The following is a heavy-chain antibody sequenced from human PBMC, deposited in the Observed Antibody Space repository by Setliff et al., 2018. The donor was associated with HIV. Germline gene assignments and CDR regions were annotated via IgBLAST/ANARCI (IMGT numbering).Heavy chain of an antibody. V-gene: IGHV4-61*02. CDR1: GGSISSGNYY. CDR3: AGDYAGSGRPFDY. J-gene: IGHJ4*02. Sequence: SETLSLTCTVSGGSISSGNYYWSWIRQPAGKGLEWIGRIYSSGSTNYNPSLKSRVTISINTSKNQFSLKLTSVTAADTAVYFCAGDYAGSGRPFDYWGQGTLVTVSS. D-gene: IGHD6-19*01. CDR2: IYSSGST.